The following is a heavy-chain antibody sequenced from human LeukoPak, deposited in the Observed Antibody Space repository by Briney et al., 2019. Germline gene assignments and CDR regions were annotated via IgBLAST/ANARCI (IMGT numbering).Heavy chain of an antibody. J-gene: IGHJ5*02. CDR2: IYYSGST. D-gene: IGHD3-10*01. Sequence: SETLSLTCTVSGGSISSYYWSWIRQPPGKGLEWIGYIYYSGSTNYNPSLKSRVTISVDTSKNQFSLKLSSVTAADTAVYYCARVSGYGSGSYYRNNWFDPWGQGTLVTVSS. CDR3: ARVSGYGSGSYYRNNWFDP. V-gene: IGHV4-59*01. CDR1: GGSISSYY.